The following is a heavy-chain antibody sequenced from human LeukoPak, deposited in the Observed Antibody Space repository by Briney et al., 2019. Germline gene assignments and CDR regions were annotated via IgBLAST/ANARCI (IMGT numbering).Heavy chain of an antibody. CDR3: ARLGYSYGFKYYYYGMDV. V-gene: IGHV4-34*01. CDR1: GGSFSGYY. D-gene: IGHD5-18*01. Sequence: PSETLSLTCAVYGGSFSGYYWSWIRQPPGKGLEWIGDINHSGSTNYNPSLKSRVTISVDTSKNQFSLKLSSVTAADTAVYYCARLGYSYGFKYYYYGMDVWGQGTTVTVSS. CDR2: INHSGST. J-gene: IGHJ6*02.